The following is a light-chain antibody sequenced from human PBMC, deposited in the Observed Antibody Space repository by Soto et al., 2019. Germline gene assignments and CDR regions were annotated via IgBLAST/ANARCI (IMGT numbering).Light chain of an antibody. CDR1: QSVNDY. V-gene: IGKV3-11*01. CDR3: QHRGRWPRT. Sequence: EIVLTQSPATLSLSPGERATLSCRASQSVNDYLAWYQQKPGQAPRLLIYGASNRATGIPLRFSGSGSGTDFTLTLSSLEPEDFAVYYCQHRGRWPRTFGQGTKLEIK. J-gene: IGKJ2*01. CDR2: GAS.